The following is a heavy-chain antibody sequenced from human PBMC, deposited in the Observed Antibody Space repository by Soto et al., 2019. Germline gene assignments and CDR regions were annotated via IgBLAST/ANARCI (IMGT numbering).Heavy chain of an antibody. CDR1: GFSFSRYW. CDR2: IRQDGSEK. CDR3: AGGPEGWPAEY. Sequence: SGGSLRLSCAASGFSFSRYWLMWIRRAPGKGLEWVANIRQDGSEKYYGDSVKGRFTASRDNAQSPLYLQMNSLRAEDTAVYYCAGGPEGWPAEYWGQGILVTVSS. D-gene: IGHD6-19*01. V-gene: IGHV3-7*03. J-gene: IGHJ4*02.